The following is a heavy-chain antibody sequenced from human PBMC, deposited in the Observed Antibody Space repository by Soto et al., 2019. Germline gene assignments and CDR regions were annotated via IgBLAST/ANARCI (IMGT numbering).Heavy chain of an antibody. D-gene: IGHD5-18*01. Sequence: GGSLRLSCAASGFTVSSNYMSWVRQAPGKGLEWVSVIYSGGSTYYADSVKGRFTISRDNSKNTLYLQMNSLRAEDTAVYYCASVDTAMVLDYWGQGTLVTVSS. V-gene: IGHV3-53*01. CDR3: ASVDTAMVLDY. CDR1: GFTVSSNY. J-gene: IGHJ4*02. CDR2: IYSGGST.